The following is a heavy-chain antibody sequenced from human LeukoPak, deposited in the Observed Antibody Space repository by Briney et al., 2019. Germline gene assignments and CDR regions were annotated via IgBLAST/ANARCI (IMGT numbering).Heavy chain of an antibody. V-gene: IGHV3-30*02. D-gene: IGHD6-19*01. CDR3: AKVTRIAVAGTTLYYYYYYMDV. Sequence: GGSLRLSCAASGFTFNTYGMHWVRQAPGKGLEWVAFIRYDGSNKYYADSVKGRFTISRDNSKNTLYLQMNSLRAEDTAVYYCAKVTRIAVAGTTLYYYYYYMDVWGKGTTVTISS. CDR2: IRYDGSNK. CDR1: GFTFNTYG. J-gene: IGHJ6*03.